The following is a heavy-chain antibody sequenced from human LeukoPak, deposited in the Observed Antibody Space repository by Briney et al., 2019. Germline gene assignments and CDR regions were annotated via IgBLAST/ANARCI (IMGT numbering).Heavy chain of an antibody. J-gene: IGHJ4*02. D-gene: IGHD4-23*01. CDR3: ATSYGSNKNPFDY. Sequence: PGGSLRLSCAVSGFIFNSYAMHWVRQAPGKGLEYVSDISSNGDSTYYANSVRGRFTISRDNSKNTLYLQMGSLRAEDTAVYFCATSYGSNKNPFDYWGQGTLVTVSS. CDR1: GFIFNSYA. CDR2: ISSNGDST. V-gene: IGHV3-64*01.